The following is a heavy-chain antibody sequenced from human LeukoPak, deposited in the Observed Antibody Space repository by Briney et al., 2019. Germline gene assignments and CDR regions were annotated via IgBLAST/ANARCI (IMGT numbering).Heavy chain of an antibody. J-gene: IGHJ4*02. CDR2: INHSGST. V-gene: IGHV4-34*01. CDR1: GGSFSGYY. CDR3: ARGLGTDY. D-gene: IGHD1-1*01. Sequence: SETLSLTCAVYGGSFSGYYWSWIRQPPGKGLEWIGEINHSGSTNYNPSLKSRVTISVDTSKDQFSLKLSSVTAADTAVYYCARGLGTDYWGQGTLVTVSS.